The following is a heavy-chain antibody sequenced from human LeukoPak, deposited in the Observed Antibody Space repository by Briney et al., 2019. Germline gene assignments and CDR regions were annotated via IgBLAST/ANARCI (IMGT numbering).Heavy chain of an antibody. CDR2: ISYDGSNK. Sequence: PGRSLRLSCAASGFTFSSYAMHWVRQAPGKGLEWVAVISYDGSNKYYADSVKGRFTISRDNSKNTLYLQMNSLRAEDTAVYYCASPVVSGGSGYYVGAFDIWGKGTTVTVSS. V-gene: IGHV3-30*04. J-gene: IGHJ6*04. CDR1: GFTFSSYA. CDR3: ASPVVSGGSGYYVGAFDI. D-gene: IGHD5-12*01.